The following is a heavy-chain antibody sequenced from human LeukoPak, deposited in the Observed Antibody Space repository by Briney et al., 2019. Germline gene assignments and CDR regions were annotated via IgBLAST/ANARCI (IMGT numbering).Heavy chain of an antibody. V-gene: IGHV4-4*02. J-gene: IGHJ4*02. CDR2: IYHSGST. CDR3: AREYYDIWYYFDY. D-gene: IGHD3-9*01. Sequence: SSETLSLTCAVSGGSISSSNWWSWVRQPPGKGLEWIGEIYHSGSTNYNPSLKSRVTISVDTSKNQFSLKLSSVTAADTAVYYCAREYYDIWYYFDYWGQGTLVIVSS. CDR1: GGSISSSNW.